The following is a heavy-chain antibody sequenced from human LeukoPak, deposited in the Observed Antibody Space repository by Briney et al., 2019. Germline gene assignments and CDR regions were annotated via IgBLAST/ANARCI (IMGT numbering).Heavy chain of an antibody. J-gene: IGHJ4*02. CDR1: GFTFSSYW. Sequence: ARGSLRLSCAASGFTFSSYWMHWVRQAPGKGVEWVSSISSTSRSSYIFYAESVKGRFTISRDNTKNSLFLQMNSLVAEDTAVYYCARGYIDNLGYSPRSSFDSWGQGSLVTVSS. CDR2: ISSTSRSSYI. V-gene: IGHV3-21*01. CDR3: ARGYIDNLGYSPRSSFDS. D-gene: IGHD3-22*01.